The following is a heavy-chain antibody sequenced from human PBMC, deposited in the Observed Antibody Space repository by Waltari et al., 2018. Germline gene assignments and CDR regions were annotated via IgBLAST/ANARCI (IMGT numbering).Heavy chain of an antibody. D-gene: IGHD1-1*01. CDR1: GGSFSGYY. V-gene: IGHV4-34*01. CDR2: INHSGST. CDR3: ASMGVEMATTTHDY. J-gene: IGHJ4*02. Sequence: QVQLQQWGAGLLKPSETLSLTCAVYGGSFSGYYWSWIRQPPGKGLEWIGEINHSGSTNYNPSLKSRVTISVDTSKNQFSLKLSSVTAADTAVYYCASMGVEMATTTHDYWGQGTLVTVSS.